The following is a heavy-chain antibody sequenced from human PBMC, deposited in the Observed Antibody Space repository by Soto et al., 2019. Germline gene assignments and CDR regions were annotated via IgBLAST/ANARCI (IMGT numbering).Heavy chain of an antibody. J-gene: IGHJ6*02. V-gene: IGHV1-69*10. D-gene: IGHD3-3*01. CDR1: GGTFSSYA. CDR2: IIPILGIA. CDR3: ARNSEFGSGYYTPLYYDYYYGMDV. Sequence: ASVKVSCKASGGTFSSYAISWVRQAPGQGLEWMGGIIPILGIANYEQKFHGRVTITADPSTSTADMELSSMSSEDTAVYYWARNSEFGSGYYTPLYYDYYYGMDVWGQGTMVTVSS.